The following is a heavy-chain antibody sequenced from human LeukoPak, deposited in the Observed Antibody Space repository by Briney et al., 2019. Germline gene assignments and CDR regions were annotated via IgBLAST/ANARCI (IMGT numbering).Heavy chain of an antibody. V-gene: IGHV4-4*07. CDR2: IYTSGST. D-gene: IGHD6-19*01. Sequence: SETLSLTCTVSGGSISSYYWSWIRQPAGKGLEWIGRIYTSGSTNYNPSLKSRVTMSVDTSKNQFSLKLSSVTAADTAVYYCARHVSYSSGRMHWFDPWGQGTLVTVSS. J-gene: IGHJ5*02. CDR1: GGSISSYY. CDR3: ARHVSYSSGRMHWFDP.